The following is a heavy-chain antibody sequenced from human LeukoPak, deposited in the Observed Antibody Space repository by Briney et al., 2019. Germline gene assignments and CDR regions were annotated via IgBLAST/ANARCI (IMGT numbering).Heavy chain of an antibody. V-gene: IGHV3-48*03. D-gene: IGHD3-10*01. J-gene: IGHJ6*02. CDR2: IDSSGNTR. CDR3: ARSFRRYGMDV. Sequence: PGGALRLSWAASGFIFRSFEMGWVRQAPGKGLQWVSYIDSSGNTRYYADSVKGRFTISRDNAQNPLYLQMNSLRDDDTALYYSARSFRRYGMDVWGQGTTVTVSS. CDR1: GFIFRSFE.